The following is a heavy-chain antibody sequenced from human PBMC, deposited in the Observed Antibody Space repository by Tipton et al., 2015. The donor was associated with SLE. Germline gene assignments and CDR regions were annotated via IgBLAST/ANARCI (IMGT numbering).Heavy chain of an antibody. Sequence: GSLRLSCAASGFTFRNYWMHWVRRGPGKGLEWISYINSDGSVTKYADSVKGRFTISRDDSKNTLYLQMDSLRAEDTAVYYCARDVGGSAFFDVWGRGTLVTVSS. V-gene: IGHV3-74*01. D-gene: IGHD1-26*01. J-gene: IGHJ4*02. CDR3: ARDVGGSAFFDV. CDR2: INSDGSVT. CDR1: GFTFRNYW.